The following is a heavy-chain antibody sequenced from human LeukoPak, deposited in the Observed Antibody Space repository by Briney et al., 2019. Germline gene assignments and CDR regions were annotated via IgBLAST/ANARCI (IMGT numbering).Heavy chain of an antibody. J-gene: IGHJ6*03. V-gene: IGHV1-8*01. CDR2: MNPNSGNT. Sequence: ASAKVSCKASGYTFTSYDINWVRQATGQGLEWMGWMNPNSGNTGYAQKFQGRVTMTRNTSISTAYMELSSLRSEDTAVYYCARAVTKRYYYYYMDVWGKGTTVTVSS. CDR3: ARAVTKRYYYYYMDV. D-gene: IGHD4-17*01. CDR1: GYTFTSYD.